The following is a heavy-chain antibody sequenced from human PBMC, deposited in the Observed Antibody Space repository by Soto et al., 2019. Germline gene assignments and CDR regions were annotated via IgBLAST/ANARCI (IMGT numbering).Heavy chain of an antibody. Sequence: ASVKVSCKASGYTFTSYGISWVRQAPGQGLEWMGWISAYNGNTNYAQKLQGRVTMTTDTSTSTAYMELRSLRSDDAAVYYCARVGGDYDILTGDNWFDPWGQGTLVTVSS. V-gene: IGHV1-18*04. CDR1: GYTFTSYG. CDR3: ARVGGDYDILTGDNWFDP. CDR2: ISAYNGNT. D-gene: IGHD3-9*01. J-gene: IGHJ5*02.